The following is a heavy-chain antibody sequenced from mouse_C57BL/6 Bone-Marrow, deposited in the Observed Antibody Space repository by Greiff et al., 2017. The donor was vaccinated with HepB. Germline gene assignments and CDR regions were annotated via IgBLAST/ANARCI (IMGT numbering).Heavy chain of an antibody. CDR3: ARGDWDGSPNDY. CDR1: GYTFTDHT. V-gene: IGHV1-78*01. D-gene: IGHD4-1*01. Sequence: QVQLQQSDAELVKPGASVKISCKVSGYTFTDHTIHWMRQRPEQGLEWIGYISPRDGSTKYKEKFKGQATLTADKATSTSYLQLNSLKSEDSAVYFCARGDWDGSPNDYWGQGTTLTVSS. CDR2: ISPRDGST. J-gene: IGHJ2*01.